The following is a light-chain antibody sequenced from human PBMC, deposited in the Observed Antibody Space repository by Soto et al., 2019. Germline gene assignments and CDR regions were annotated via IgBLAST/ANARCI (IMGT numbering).Light chain of an antibody. V-gene: IGLV3-21*04. CDR3: QVWDGSSDPWV. J-gene: IGLJ3*02. Sequence: SYELTQPPSVSVAPGKTARITCGGNNIGSKSVHWYQQKPGQAPVLVIYYDSDRPSGIPERFSGSSSGNTATLTISRVEAGDEADYYCQVWDGSSDPWVFGGGTKLTVL. CDR1: NIGSKS. CDR2: YDS.